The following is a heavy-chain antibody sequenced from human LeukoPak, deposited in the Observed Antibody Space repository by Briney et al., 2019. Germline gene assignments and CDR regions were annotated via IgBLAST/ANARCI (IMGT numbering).Heavy chain of an antibody. D-gene: IGHD2-2*02. CDR2: INHSGST. Sequence: SETLSLTCAVYGGSFSGYYWSWIRQPPGKGLEWNGEINHSGSTNYNPSLKSRVTISVDTSKNQFSLKLSSVTAADTAVYYCASLLGYCSSTSCYTYDYWGQGTLVTVSS. V-gene: IGHV4-34*01. CDR3: ASLLGYCSSTSCYTYDY. CDR1: GGSFSGYY. J-gene: IGHJ4*02.